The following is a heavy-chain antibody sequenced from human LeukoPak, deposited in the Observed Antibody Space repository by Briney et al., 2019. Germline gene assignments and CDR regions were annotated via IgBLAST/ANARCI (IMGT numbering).Heavy chain of an antibody. V-gene: IGHV4-59*01. D-gene: IGHD2-21*02. Sequence: PSETLSLTCTVSGGSISSYYWSWIRQPPGKGPEWIGYIYYSGGTNYNPSLKSRVTISVDTSKNQFSLKLSSVTAADTAVYYCARTPPKGDIDTWGQGTLVTVSS. CDR1: GGSISSYY. J-gene: IGHJ5*02. CDR2: IYYSGGT. CDR3: ARTPPKGDIDT.